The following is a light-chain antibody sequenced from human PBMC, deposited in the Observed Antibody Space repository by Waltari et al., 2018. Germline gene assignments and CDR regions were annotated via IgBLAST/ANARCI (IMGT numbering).Light chain of an antibody. V-gene: IGKV1-9*01. Sequence: TQLTQSPSSLSASVGARVTITCRASQVILGYLAWYQQRPGKAPKFLFYATSTLRSGVPSRFSGSGSGTDFTLTISDLQPEDFATYYCQQLKSYPITFGQGTRLEIK. CDR2: ATS. CDR1: QVILGY. J-gene: IGKJ5*01. CDR3: QQLKSYPIT.